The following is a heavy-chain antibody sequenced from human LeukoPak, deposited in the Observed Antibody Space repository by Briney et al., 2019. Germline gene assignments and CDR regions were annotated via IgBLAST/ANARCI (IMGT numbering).Heavy chain of an antibody. V-gene: IGHV3-23*01. CDR3: AKDSVYDSSGYFFDY. CDR2: ISGSGGST. CDR1: GFTFSSYA. Sequence: GGSLRLSCAASGFTFSSYAMSWVRQAPGKGLEWVAAISGSGGSTYYADSVKGRFTISRDNSKNTLYLQMNSLRAEDTAVYYCAKDSVYDSSGYFFDYWGQGTLVTVSS. J-gene: IGHJ4*02. D-gene: IGHD3-22*01.